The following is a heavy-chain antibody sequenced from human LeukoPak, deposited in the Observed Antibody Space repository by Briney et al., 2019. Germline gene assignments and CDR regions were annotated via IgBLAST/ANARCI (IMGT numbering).Heavy chain of an antibody. D-gene: IGHD3-22*01. J-gene: IGHJ3*02. CDR3: ARALYYYDSSGAYAFDI. V-gene: IGHV1-3*01. Sequence: ASVKVSCKASGYTFTTHTIHWVRQAPGQRLEWMGWINAGNGNTKYSQEFQDRVTITRDTSASTAYMELSRLRSDDTAVYYCARALYYYDSSGAYAFDIWGQGTMVTVSP. CDR2: INAGNGNT. CDR1: GYTFTTHT.